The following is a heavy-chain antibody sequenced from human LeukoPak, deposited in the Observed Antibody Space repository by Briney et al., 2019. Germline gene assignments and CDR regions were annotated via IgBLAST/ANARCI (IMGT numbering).Heavy chain of an antibody. D-gene: IGHD1-26*01. J-gene: IGHJ6*02. CDR2: IIPIFGTA. CDR3: RGSYYYYGMDV. CDR1: GGTFSSYA. Sequence: SVKVSCTASGGTFSSYAISWVRQAPGQGLEWMGGIIPIFGTANYAQKFQGRVTITADESTSTAYMELSSLRSEDTAVYYCRGSYYYYGMDVWGQGTTVTVSS. V-gene: IGHV1-69*01.